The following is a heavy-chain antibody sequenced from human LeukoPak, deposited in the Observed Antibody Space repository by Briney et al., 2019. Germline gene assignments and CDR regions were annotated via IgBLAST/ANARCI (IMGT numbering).Heavy chain of an antibody. CDR2: ISGSGGST. CDR1: GFTFSTYA. CDR3: AKDGGFIVVVPEATFDP. V-gene: IGHV3-23*01. J-gene: IGHJ5*02. D-gene: IGHD2-2*01. Sequence: PGGSLRLSCAASGFTFSTYAVSWVRQAPGKGLEWVSAISGSGGSTYYADSVKGRFTISRDNSRNTLYLQMNSLRAEDTAVYYCAKDGGFIVVVPEATFDPWGQGTLVTVSS.